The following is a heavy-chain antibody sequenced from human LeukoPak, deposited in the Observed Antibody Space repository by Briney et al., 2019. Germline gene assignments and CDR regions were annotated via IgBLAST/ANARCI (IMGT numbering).Heavy chain of an antibody. D-gene: IGHD3-22*01. Sequence: GATGKISCKASGYTFTDYYMHWVQQAPGKGLEWMGRVDPEDGETIYAEKFQGRVTITADTSTDTAYMELSSLRSEDTAVYYCATVDYYDSSGYYYGYWGQGTLVTVSS. CDR3: ATVDYYDSSGYYYGY. J-gene: IGHJ4*02. V-gene: IGHV1-69-2*01. CDR1: GYTFTDYY. CDR2: VDPEDGET.